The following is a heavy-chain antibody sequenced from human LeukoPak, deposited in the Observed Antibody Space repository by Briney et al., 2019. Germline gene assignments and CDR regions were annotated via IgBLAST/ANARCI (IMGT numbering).Heavy chain of an antibody. CDR3: ARKAVSGSGWYAFDF. J-gene: IGHJ4*02. V-gene: IGHV1-8*01. CDR2: MNPNSGNT. D-gene: IGHD6-19*01. Sequence: GASVKVSCKASAYIFTSYDINWVRQATGQGPEWMGWMNPNSGNTGFAQKLQGRVTLTRNTSISTAYMELSSLRSEDTAVYYRARKAVSGSGWYAFDFWGQGSLVTVSS. CDR1: AYIFTSYD.